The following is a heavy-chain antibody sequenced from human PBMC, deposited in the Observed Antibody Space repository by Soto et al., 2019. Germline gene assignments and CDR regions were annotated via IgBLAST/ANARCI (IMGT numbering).Heavy chain of an antibody. CDR1: GYTFTSYA. CDR2: INAGNGNT. CDR3: ARERITIFGVVTIYYYYGMDV. D-gene: IGHD3-3*01. Sequence: GASVKVSCKASGYTFTSYAMHWVRQAPGQRXEWMGWINAGNGNTKYSQKFQGRVTITRDTSASTAYMELSSLRSEDTAVYYCARERITIFGVVTIYYYYGMDVWGQGTTVTVCS. V-gene: IGHV1-3*01. J-gene: IGHJ6*02.